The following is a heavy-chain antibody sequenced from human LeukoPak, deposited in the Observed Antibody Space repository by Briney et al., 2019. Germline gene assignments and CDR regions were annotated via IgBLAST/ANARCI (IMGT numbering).Heavy chain of an antibody. CDR1: GGSITTDNW. CDR3: AKEADYYGMDV. J-gene: IGHJ6*02. CDR2: VYHRGNT. Sequence: PSETLSLTCAVSGGSITTDNWWSWVRQTPGKGLEWIGEVYHRGNTNYNPSLKSRATVSVDKSKNQFSLKLNSVTAADTAVYYCAKEADYYGMDVWGQGTTVTVSS. V-gene: IGHV4-4*02.